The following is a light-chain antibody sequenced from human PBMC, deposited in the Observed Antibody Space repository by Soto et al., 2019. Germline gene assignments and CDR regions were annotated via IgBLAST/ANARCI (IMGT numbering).Light chain of an antibody. Sequence: QSVLAQPPSVSGAPGQRFTIPCTGSSSNIGAGYDVHWYQRLPGTAPKLLIYGNTNRPSGVPDRFSGSKSDTSASLAIAGLQAEDEADYYCQSYDSSLITYVFGTGTKVTVL. CDR3: QSYDSSLITYV. V-gene: IGLV1-40*01. J-gene: IGLJ1*01. CDR1: SSNIGAGYD. CDR2: GNT.